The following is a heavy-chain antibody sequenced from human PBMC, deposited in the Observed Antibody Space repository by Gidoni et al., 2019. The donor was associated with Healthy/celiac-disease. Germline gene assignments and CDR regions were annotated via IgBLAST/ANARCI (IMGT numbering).Heavy chain of an antibody. D-gene: IGHD4-17*01. V-gene: IGHV4-38-2*02. CDR3: ARGPYGDYGIVVYFDY. CDR2: ICHSGST. CDR1: GYSISSGYY. J-gene: IGHJ4*02. Sequence: QVQLQESGPGLVKPSETLSLTCTVSGYSISSGYYWGWIRQPPGKGLEWIGRICHSGSTSYNPSIKSRCTISVDRSKNHFSLKLSSGTAADTAVYYCARGPYGDYGIVVYFDYWGQGTLVTVSS.